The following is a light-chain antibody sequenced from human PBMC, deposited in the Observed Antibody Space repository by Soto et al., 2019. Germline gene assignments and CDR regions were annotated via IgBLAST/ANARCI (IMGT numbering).Light chain of an antibody. Sequence: QSALTQPASVSGSPGQSITISCTGTSSDVGGYNYVSWYQQHPGKAPKLMIYEVTDRPSGVSIRFSGSKSGNTASLTISGLQAEDEAHYYCSSYTTKNTVLFGGGTKLTVL. CDR3: SSYTTKNTVL. J-gene: IGLJ2*01. CDR1: SSDVGGYNY. V-gene: IGLV2-14*01. CDR2: EVT.